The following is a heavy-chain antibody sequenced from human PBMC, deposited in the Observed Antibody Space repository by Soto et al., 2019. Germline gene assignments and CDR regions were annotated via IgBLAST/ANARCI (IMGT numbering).Heavy chain of an antibody. V-gene: IGHV2-26*01. CDR2: IFSNDEK. CDR3: ARIPSDGLDYYYYGMDV. J-gene: IGHJ6*02. CDR1: GFSLSNARMG. Sequence: SGPTLVNPTETLTLTCTVSGFSLSNARMGVSWIRQPPGKALEWLAHIFSNDEKSYSTSLKSRLTISKDTSKSQVVLTMTNMDPVDTATYYCARIPSDGLDYYYYGMDVWGQGTTVTVSS.